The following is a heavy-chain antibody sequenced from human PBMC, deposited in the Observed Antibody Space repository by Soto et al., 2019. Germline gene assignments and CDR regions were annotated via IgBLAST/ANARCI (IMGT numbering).Heavy chain of an antibody. Sequence: GGSLRLSCAASGFTFDDYAMHWVRQAPGKGLEWVSGISWNSGSIGYADSVKGRFTISRDNAKNSLYLQMNSLRAEDTALYYCAKDITAGDYYYYGMDVWGQGTTVTVSS. CDR2: ISWNSGSI. CDR3: AKDITAGDYYYYGMDV. CDR1: GFTFDDYA. J-gene: IGHJ6*02. V-gene: IGHV3-9*01.